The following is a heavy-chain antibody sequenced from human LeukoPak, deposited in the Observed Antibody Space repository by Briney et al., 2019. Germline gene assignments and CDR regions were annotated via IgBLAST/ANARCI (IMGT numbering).Heavy chain of an antibody. Sequence: GASVKVSCKASGGTFSSYAISWVRQAPGQGPDWMGGIIPIFGTGNYAQKFQGRVTITADESTSTAYMELSSLRSEDTAVYYCAGGRTDIVVVPATLRNYYFDYWGQGTLVTVSS. CDR1: GGTFSSYA. D-gene: IGHD2-2*01. V-gene: IGHV1-69*13. CDR2: IIPIFGTG. J-gene: IGHJ4*02. CDR3: AGGRTDIVVVPATLRNYYFDY.